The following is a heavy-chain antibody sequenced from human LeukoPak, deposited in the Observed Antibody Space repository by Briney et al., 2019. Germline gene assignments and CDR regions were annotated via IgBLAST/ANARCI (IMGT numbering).Heavy chain of an antibody. CDR3: ARVYGYTAGSRRYFDY. CDR1: GGSISSYY. Sequence: PSETLSLTCTVSGGSISSYYWSWIRQPPGKGLEWIGYIYYSGSTNYNPSLKSRVTISVDTSKNQFSLKLSSVTAADTAVYYCARVYGYTAGSRRYFDYWGQGTLVTVSS. CDR2: IYYSGST. V-gene: IGHV4-59*01. D-gene: IGHD5-18*01. J-gene: IGHJ4*02.